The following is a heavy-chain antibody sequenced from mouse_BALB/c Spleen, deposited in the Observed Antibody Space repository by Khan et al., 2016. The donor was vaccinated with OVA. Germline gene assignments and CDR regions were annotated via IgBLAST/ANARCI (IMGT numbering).Heavy chain of an antibody. J-gene: IGHJ3*01. CDR3: VRDGAYHRNDGWFAY. CDR1: GYTFTSYT. V-gene: IGHV1-4*01. Sequence: QVQLQQSGAELARPGASVKMSCKASGYTFTSYTIHWIKKRPGQGLEWIGYINPSNGYTNYNQKFKDKATLTTDKSSTTAYLQLSSLTSHDSAVYNCVRDGAYHRNDGWFAYWGQGTLVTVSA. D-gene: IGHD2-14*01. CDR2: INPSNGYT.